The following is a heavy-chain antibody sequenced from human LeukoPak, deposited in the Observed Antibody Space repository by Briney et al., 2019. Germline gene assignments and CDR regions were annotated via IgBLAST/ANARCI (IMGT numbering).Heavy chain of an antibody. CDR1: GGSISSYY. CDR2: IYTSGST. J-gene: IGHJ3*02. Sequence: SETLSLTCTVSGGSISSYYWSWIRQPAGKGLEWIGRIYTSGSTNYNPSLKSRFTMSVDTSKNQFSLKLSSVTAADTAVYYCARDRYYDFWSGYLGAFDIWGQGTMVTVSS. CDR3: ARDRYYDFWSGYLGAFDI. D-gene: IGHD3-3*01. V-gene: IGHV4-4*07.